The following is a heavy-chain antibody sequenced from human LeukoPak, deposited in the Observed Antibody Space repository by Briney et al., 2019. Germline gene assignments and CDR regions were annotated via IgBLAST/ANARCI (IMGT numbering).Heavy chain of an antibody. CDR3: TRGYSGVSVYAFDV. Sequence: GGSLRLSCAASGFTFSDQYMDWVRQAPGKGLEWVGRTGNKANSHITEYAASVKGRFTISRDDSKNSLYLQMSSLKTEDTAVCYCTRGYSGVSVYAFDVWGQGTMVTVSS. V-gene: IGHV3-72*01. CDR1: GFTFSDQY. J-gene: IGHJ3*01. D-gene: IGHD1-26*01. CDR2: TGNKANSHIT.